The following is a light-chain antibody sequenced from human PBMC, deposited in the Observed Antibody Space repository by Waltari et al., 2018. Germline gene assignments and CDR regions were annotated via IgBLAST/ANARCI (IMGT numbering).Light chain of an antibody. Sequence: SSELTQPSSVSVPPGQTARITCSGDMLPKKYTRCFHQKPGQAPVLVLYQDRARAPGIPERFSGTMSGTIVTWTNGGAQVEDEADYYCYSTTDNNLGVFGPGTRVTVL. CDR2: QDR. V-gene: IGLV3-27*01. CDR3: YSTTDNNLGV. CDR1: MLPKKY. J-gene: IGLJ1*01.